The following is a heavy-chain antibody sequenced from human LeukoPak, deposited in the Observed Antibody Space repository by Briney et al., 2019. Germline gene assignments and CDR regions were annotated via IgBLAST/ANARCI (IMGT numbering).Heavy chain of an antibody. CDR1: GFTFSSYG. CDR3: ARDRYDSSAYRLPDY. J-gene: IGHJ4*02. V-gene: IGHV3-33*01. D-gene: IGHD3-22*01. Sequence: PGGSLRLSCVVSGFTFSSYGMHWVRQGPGKGLEWVAVIWYDGSNQYYADSVKGRFTISRDNSKNTLYLQMNSLRAEDTAVYYCARDRYDSSAYRLPDYWGQGTLVIVSS. CDR2: IWYDGSNQ.